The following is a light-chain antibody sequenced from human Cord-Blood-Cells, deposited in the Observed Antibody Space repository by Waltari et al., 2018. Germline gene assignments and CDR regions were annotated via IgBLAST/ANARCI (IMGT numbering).Light chain of an antibody. J-gene: IGLJ2*01. CDR1: ALPQKY. V-gene: IGLV3-10*01. CDR3: YSTDSSGNHSV. Sequence: SYELTQPPSVSVSPGQTARITCSGDALPQKYAYWYQQKSGQAPGIVIYEDSKRPSGIPERFSGSSSGTMATLTISGAQVEDEADYYCYSTDSSGNHSVFGGGTKLTVL. CDR2: EDS.